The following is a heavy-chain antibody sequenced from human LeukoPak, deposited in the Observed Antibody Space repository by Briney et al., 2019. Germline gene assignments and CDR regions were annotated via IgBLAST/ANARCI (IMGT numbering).Heavy chain of an antibody. V-gene: IGHV4-39*07. CDR1: GGSISSSSYY. J-gene: IGHJ4*02. D-gene: IGHD3-22*01. CDR3: ARGRYDSSGYYKGEFDY. Sequence: SETLSLTCTVSGGSISSSSYYWGWHRQPPGKGLEWIRNIYYSGSTYYNPSLKSRVTISVDTSRNQFSLKLSSVPAADTAVYYCARGRYDSSGYYKGEFDYWGQGTLVTVSS. CDR2: IYYSGST.